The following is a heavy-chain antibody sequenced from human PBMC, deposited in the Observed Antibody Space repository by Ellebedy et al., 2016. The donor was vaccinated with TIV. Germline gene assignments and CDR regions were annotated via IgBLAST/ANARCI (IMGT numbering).Heavy chain of an antibody. J-gene: IGHJ6*02. CDR2: ISAYNGNT. Sequence: ASVKVSCKASGYTFTGYYMHWVRQAPGQGLEWMGWISAYNGNTNYAQKLQGRVTMTTDTSTSTAYMELRSLRSDDTAVYYCARGVGIAAANYYYYGMDVWGQGTTVTVSS. CDR3: ARGVGIAAANYYYYGMDV. V-gene: IGHV1-18*04. D-gene: IGHD6-13*01. CDR1: GYTFTGYY.